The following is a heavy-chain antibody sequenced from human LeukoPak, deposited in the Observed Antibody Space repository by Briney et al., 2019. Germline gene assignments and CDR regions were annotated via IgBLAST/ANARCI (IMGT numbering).Heavy chain of an antibody. J-gene: IGHJ6*02. CDR2: INHSGST. Sequence: SETLSLTCAVYGGSFSGYYWSWLRQPPGKGLEWIGEINHSGSTNYNPSLKSRVTISVDTSKNQFSLKLSSVTAADTAVYYCARVRLHCSSTSCSYYYYGMDVWGQGTTVTVSS. CDR1: GGSFSGYY. CDR3: ARVRLHCSSTSCSYYYYGMDV. V-gene: IGHV4-34*01. D-gene: IGHD2-2*01.